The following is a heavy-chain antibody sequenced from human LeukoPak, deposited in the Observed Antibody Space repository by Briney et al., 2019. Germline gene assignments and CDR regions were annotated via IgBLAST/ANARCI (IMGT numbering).Heavy chain of an antibody. J-gene: IGHJ4*02. CDR3: ARDEEWFGELPGLDY. CDR1: GFTFSTYW. D-gene: IGHD3-10*01. Sequence: GGSLRLSCAASGFTFSTYWMSWVRQAPGKGLEWVANIKQDGSGKYYVDSVKGRFTISRDNAKNSLYLQMNSLRAEDTAVYYCARDEEWFGELPGLDYWGQGTLVTVSS. V-gene: IGHV3-7*01. CDR2: IKQDGSGK.